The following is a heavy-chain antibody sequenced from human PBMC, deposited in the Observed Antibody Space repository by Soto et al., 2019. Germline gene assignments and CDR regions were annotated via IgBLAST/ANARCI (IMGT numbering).Heavy chain of an antibody. V-gene: IGHV3-7*01. CDR1: GFTFSSYW. J-gene: IGHJ5*02. CDR2: IKQDGSEK. CDR3: ARVTYYYDSSGYNRGMGFDP. D-gene: IGHD3-22*01. Sequence: PGGSLRLSCAASGFTFSSYWMSWVRQAPGKGLEWVANIKQDGSEKYYVDSVKGRFTISRDNAKNSLYLQMNSLRAEDTAVYYCARVTYYYDSSGYNRGMGFDPWGQGT.